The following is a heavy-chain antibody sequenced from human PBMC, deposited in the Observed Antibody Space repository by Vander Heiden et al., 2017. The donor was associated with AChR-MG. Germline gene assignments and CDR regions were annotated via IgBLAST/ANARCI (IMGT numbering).Heavy chain of an antibody. D-gene: IGHD3-22*01. V-gene: IGHV1-69*04. CDR1: GGTFSSYA. CDR3: ARDTNYYYDSSGYYAIYWYFDL. J-gene: IGHJ2*01. CDR2: IIPILGIA. Sequence: QVQLVQSGAEVKKPGSSVKVSCKASGGTFSSYAISWVRQAPGQGLEWMGRIIPILGIANYEQKFQGRVTITADKSTSTAYMELSSLRSEDTAVYYCARDTNYYYDSSGYYAIYWYFDLWGRGTLVTVSS.